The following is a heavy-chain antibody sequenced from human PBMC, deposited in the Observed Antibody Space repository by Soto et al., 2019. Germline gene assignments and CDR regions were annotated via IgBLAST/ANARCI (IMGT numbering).Heavy chain of an antibody. CDR2: IKSETDGGTT. J-gene: IGHJ6*02. CDR1: GFSLSNVW. Sequence: EVQLVESGGGLVKPGGSLRLSCAASGFSLSNVWMNWVRQAPGKGLEWVGRIKSETDGGTTDYGAPMKGRITISRGDSENTLYLQMNSLKSEDTAVYYCTTEPYHYDHHGMDVWGQGTTVTVSS. CDR3: TTEPYHYDHHGMDV. V-gene: IGHV3-15*07.